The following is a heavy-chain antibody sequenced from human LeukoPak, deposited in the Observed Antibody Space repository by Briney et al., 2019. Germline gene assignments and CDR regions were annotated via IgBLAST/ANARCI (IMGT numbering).Heavy chain of an antibody. V-gene: IGHV3-23*01. CDR1: GFTFSSYA. Sequence: GGSLRLSCAASGFTFSSYAMNWVRQAPGKGLEWVSSISGSGGSTYYADSVKGRFTISRDNSKNTLYLQMNSLRAEDAAVYYCATIGDRRSGELYRIDYWGQGTLVTVSS. CDR2: ISGSGGST. J-gene: IGHJ4*02. D-gene: IGHD1-26*01. CDR3: ATIGDRRSGELYRIDY.